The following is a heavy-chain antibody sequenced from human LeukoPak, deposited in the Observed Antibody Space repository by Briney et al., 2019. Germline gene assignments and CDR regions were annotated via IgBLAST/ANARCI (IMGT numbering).Heavy chain of an antibody. CDR3: ARHPSRAAVTGTGFDY. J-gene: IGHJ4*02. Sequence: SETLSLTCTVSGGSISYYYWSWIRQPPGKRLEWIGYIYYSGDTKYNPSLKSRVTMSVDTSRNQFFLKLTSVTAADTAIYYCARHPSRAAVTGTGFDYWGQGTLVTVSS. CDR1: GGSISYYY. D-gene: IGHD6-19*01. CDR2: IYYSGDT. V-gene: IGHV4-59*08.